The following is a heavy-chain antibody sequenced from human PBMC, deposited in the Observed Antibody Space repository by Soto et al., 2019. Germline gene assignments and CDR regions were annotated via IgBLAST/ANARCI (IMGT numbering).Heavy chain of an antibody. CDR3: TRRSVPAAHDAFDI. V-gene: IGHV1-69*05. J-gene: IGHJ3*02. CDR1: GGALRSCA. Sequence: SAKVTWQESGGALRSCASRWVRQAPGQGLEWMGGIIPIFGTANYAQKFQGRFTISRDDSKSIAYLQMNSLKTEDTAVYYCTRRSVPAAHDAFDIWGQGTMVTGSS. CDR2: IIPIFGTA. D-gene: IGHD2-2*01.